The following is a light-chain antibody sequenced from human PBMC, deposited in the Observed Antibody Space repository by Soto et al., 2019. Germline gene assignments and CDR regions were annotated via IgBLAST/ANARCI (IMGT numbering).Light chain of an antibody. J-gene: IGLJ3*02. CDR2: EVR. CDR3: SSYTTTSTLV. V-gene: IGLV2-14*01. Sequence: SVLTQPASVSGSPGQSITIACTGTIRDVGSYNLVSWYQQRPGEAPKLIISEVRNRPSGISYRFTGSKSGNTASLTISGLQTEDEADYYCSSYTTTSTLVFGGGTKVNVL. CDR1: IRDVGSYNL.